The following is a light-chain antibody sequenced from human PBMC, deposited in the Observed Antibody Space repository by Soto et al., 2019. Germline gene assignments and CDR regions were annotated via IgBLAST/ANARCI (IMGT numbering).Light chain of an antibody. Sequence: QSALTQPASVSRSPGQSITISCTGTSSDIGGYNYVSWYQQHPGKAPKLMIYDVSNRPSGVSNRFSGSKSGITASLTISGLQAEDEADYYCSSYTCSSSLEGVEFGGGTKLTVL. V-gene: IGLV2-14*01. CDR3: SSYTCSSSLEGVE. CDR1: SSDIGGYNY. CDR2: DVS. J-gene: IGLJ2*01.